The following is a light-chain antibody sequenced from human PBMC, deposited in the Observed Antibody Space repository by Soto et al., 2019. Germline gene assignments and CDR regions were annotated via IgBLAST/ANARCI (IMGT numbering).Light chain of an antibody. Sequence: EIVMTQSPATLSVSPGERATLYFSASQSVSSNLAWYQQKPGQAPRLLIYGASTRATGIPARFSGSGSGTEFTLTISSLQSEDFAVYYCQQYNNWPPWTFGQGTRWIS. CDR3: QQYNNWPPWT. J-gene: IGKJ1*01. V-gene: IGKV3-15*01. CDR1: QSVSSN. CDR2: GAS.